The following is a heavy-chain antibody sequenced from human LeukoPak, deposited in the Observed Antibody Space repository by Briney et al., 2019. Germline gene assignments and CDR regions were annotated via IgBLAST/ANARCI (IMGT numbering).Heavy chain of an antibody. CDR2: IYYSGST. CDR3: ARIITMVRGVILSSNWFDP. Sequence: SETLSLTCTVSGGSISSSSYYWGWIRQPPGKGLEWIGSIYYSGSTYYNPSLKSRVTISVDTSKNQFSLKLSSVTAADTAVYYCARIITMVRGVILSSNWFDPWGQGTLVTVSS. D-gene: IGHD3-10*01. V-gene: IGHV4-39*01. J-gene: IGHJ5*02. CDR1: GGSISSSSYY.